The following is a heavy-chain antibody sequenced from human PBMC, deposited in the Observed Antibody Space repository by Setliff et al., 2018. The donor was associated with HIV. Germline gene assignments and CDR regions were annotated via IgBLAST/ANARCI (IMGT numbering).Heavy chain of an antibody. J-gene: IGHJ4*02. CDR3: ARGLYYDFWSGVGPCDY. CDR2: IYYSGST. Sequence: KTSETLSLTCTVSDGSISSGGYYWSWIRQHPGKGLEWIGYIYYSGSTYYNPSLKSRVTISVDTSKNQFSLKLSSVTAADTAVYYCARGLYYDFWSGVGPCDYWGQGTLVTVSS. D-gene: IGHD3-3*01. CDR1: DGSISSGGYY. V-gene: IGHV4-31*03.